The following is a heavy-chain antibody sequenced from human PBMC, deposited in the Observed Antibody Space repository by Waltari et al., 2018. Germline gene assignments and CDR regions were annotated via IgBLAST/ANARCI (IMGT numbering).Heavy chain of an antibody. CDR1: GFTFRDYA. CDR3: ARGYATDPLDY. V-gene: IGHV3-30*04. D-gene: IGHD4-4*01. CDR2: ISYDETQT. J-gene: IGHJ4*02. Sequence: QLLESGGGVVQPGRSLRLSCAASGFTFRDYAMHWVRQAPGKGLEWVAIISYDETQTFYADPVKGRFTITRDNYKNTVYLQMESLRGDDTASYYCARGYATDPLDYWGQGTLVTVSS.